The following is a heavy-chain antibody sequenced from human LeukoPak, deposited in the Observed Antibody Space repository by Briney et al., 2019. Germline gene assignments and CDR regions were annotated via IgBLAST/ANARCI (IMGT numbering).Heavy chain of an antibody. J-gene: IGHJ3*02. CDR2: IRGSGGST. V-gene: IGHV3-23*01. CDR1: GFTFSSYA. Sequence: GGCLRLSCAASGFTFSSYAMSWVRQAPGKGLEWVSAIRGSGGSTYYADSVKGRFTISRDNSKNTLYLQMNSLRAEDTAVYYCAKIGSPTTYYDFWSGYPDAFDIWGQGTMVTVSS. CDR3: AKIGSPTTYYDFWSGYPDAFDI. D-gene: IGHD3-3*01.